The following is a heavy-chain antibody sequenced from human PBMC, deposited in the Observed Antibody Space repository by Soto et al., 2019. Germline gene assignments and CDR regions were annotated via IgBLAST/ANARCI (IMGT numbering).Heavy chain of an antibody. CDR3: ARGGGTVREFDY. D-gene: IGHD4-17*01. J-gene: IGHJ4*02. V-gene: IGHV1-3*01. Sequence: QVQLVQSGAEVRKPGASVKVSCKASGYILTTYAMHWVRQAPGQRLEWMGWINAGNGITKYSQKFQGRVTITRDTSASTAYVELSSLRSEDTAVYYCARGGGTVREFDYWGQGTLVTVSS. CDR2: INAGNGIT. CDR1: GYILTTYA.